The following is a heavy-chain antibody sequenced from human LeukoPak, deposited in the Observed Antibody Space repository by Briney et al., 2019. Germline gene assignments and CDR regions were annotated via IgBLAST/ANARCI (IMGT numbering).Heavy chain of an antibody. CDR2: IYYSGST. D-gene: IGHD3-10*01. J-gene: IGHJ4*02. V-gene: IGHV4-39*07. CDR1: GGSISSSSYY. CDR3: VLGRSAGFRVGY. Sequence: PSETLSLTCTVSGGSISSSSYYWGWIRQPPGKGLEWIGSIYYSGSTYYNPSLKSRVTISVDTSKNQFSLKLSSVTAADTAVYYCVLGRSAGFRVGYWGQGTLVTVSS.